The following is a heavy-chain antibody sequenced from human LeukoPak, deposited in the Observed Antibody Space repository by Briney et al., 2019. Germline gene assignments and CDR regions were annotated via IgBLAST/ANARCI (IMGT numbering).Heavy chain of an antibody. J-gene: IGHJ4*02. CDR1: GFTFSNYA. CDR2: ITGGGSGI. Sequence: GASLRLSCAASGFTFSNYAMSWVRQAPGKGLEWVSAITGGGSGIYYADSMKSRFTISRDNSKNTLYLQIDSLRAEDTAVYYCAKWGDYDVLTGYYVSDYWGQGTLVTVSS. V-gene: IGHV3-23*01. D-gene: IGHD3-9*01. CDR3: AKWGDYDVLTGYYVSDY.